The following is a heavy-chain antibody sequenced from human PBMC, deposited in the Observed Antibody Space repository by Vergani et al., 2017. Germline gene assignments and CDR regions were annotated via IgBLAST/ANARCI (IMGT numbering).Heavy chain of an antibody. CDR2: IFPSGNS. V-gene: IGHV4-30-2*01. Sequence: QLQLQESGSGLVKPSQTLSLTCAVSGDSITNGGFSWNWIRQPPGKGPEWIGYIFPSGNSDYNPSLKNRVSISLDKSKNQFSLWVNSLTAADTAVYFCARASLIALVGYYYYMDVWGKGKTVVVSS. J-gene: IGHJ6*03. CDR1: GDSITNGGFS. D-gene: IGHD3-22*01. CDR3: ARASLIALVGYYYYMDV.